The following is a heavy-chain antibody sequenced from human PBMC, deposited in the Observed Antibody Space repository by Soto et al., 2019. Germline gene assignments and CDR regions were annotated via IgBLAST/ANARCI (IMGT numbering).Heavy chain of an antibody. V-gene: IGHV4-4*07. CDR3: ARLGYSSGWYRWFDP. CDR1: GGSITNYY. CDR2: IYTTGST. Sequence: SETLSLTCTVSGGSITNYYWSWIRLHAGKGLEWIGRIYTTGSTNYNPSLKSRVTMSVDTSKNQFSLKLTSVTAADTAVYYCARLGYSSGWYRWFDPWGQGTLVTVYS. J-gene: IGHJ5*02. D-gene: IGHD6-19*01.